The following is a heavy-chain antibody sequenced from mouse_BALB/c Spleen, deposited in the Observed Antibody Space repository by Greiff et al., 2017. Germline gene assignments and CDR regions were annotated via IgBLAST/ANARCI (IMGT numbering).Heavy chain of an antibody. D-gene: IGHD4-1*01. CDR1: GYTFTDYA. V-gene: IGHV1S137*01. CDR3: ARGGGGTSDY. CDR2: ISTYYGDA. J-gene: IGHJ2*01. Sequence: QVQLQQSGAELVRPGVSVKISCKGSGYTFTDYAMHWVKQSHAKSLEWIGVISTYYGDASYNQKFKGKATMTVDKSSSTAYMELARLTSEDSASYYCARGGGGTSDYWGQGTTLTVSS.